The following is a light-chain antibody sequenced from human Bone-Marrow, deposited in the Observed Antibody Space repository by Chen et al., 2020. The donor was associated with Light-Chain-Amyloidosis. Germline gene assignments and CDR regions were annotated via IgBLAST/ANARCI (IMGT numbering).Light chain of an antibody. Sequence: SYELTQPPSVSVSPGQTTRITCSGDDLPTKYAYWYQQKPGQAPVLVIHRDTERPSGISARFSGYSSGTTATLSSSGVRAEDEAEYHGQSADSSGTYEVRFGGGTKLTV. V-gene: IGLV3-25*03. J-gene: IGLJ2*01. CDR3: QSADSSGTYEVR. CDR1: DLPTKY. CDR2: RDT.